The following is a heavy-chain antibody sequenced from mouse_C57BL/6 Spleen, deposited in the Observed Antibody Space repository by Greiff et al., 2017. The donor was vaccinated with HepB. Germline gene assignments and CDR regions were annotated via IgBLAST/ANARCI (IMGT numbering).Heavy chain of an antibody. CDR3: TRFRRLRREGAMDY. Sequence: QVHVKQSGAELVRPGASVTLSCKASGYTFTDYEMHWVKQTPVHGLEWIGAIDPETGGTAYNQKFKGKAILTADKSSSTAYMELRSLTSEDSAVYYCTRFRRLRREGAMDYWGQGTSVTVSS. V-gene: IGHV1-15*01. CDR2: IDPETGGT. CDR1: GYTFTDYE. D-gene: IGHD2-2*01. J-gene: IGHJ4*01.